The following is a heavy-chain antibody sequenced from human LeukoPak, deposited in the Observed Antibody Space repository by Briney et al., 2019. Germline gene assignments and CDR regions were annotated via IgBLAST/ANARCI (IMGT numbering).Heavy chain of an antibody. V-gene: IGHV1-69*05. J-gene: IGHJ4*02. CDR2: IIPIFGTA. CDR1: GYTFTDYY. D-gene: IGHD2-15*01. Sequence: SVKVSCKAAGYTFTDYYMHWVRQAPGQGLEWMGRIIPIFGTANYAQKFQGRVTITTDESTSTAYMELSSLRSEDTAVYYCARDARIPYYFDYWGQGTLVTVSS. CDR3: ARDARIPYYFDY.